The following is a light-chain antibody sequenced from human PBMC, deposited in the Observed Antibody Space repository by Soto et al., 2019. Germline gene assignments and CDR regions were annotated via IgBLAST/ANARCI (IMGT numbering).Light chain of an antibody. V-gene: IGKV3-15*01. CDR2: GAS. Sequence: EIVMTQSPATLSVSPGERATLSCRASQSVSINLAWYQQKPGQAPRLLIYGASTRATGIPARFSGSGSGTEFTLTISSLQSEDFAVYYCQQYNNWPPRTFGPGTKVDIK. CDR3: QQYNNWPPRT. CDR1: QSVSIN. J-gene: IGKJ3*01.